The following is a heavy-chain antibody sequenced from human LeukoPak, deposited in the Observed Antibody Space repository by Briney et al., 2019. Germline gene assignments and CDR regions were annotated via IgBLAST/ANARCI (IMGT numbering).Heavy chain of an antibody. V-gene: IGHV3-23*01. J-gene: IGHJ5*02. Sequence: PGGSLRLSCAASGFTFSSYAMSGVRQAPGKGLEWVSAISSSGGSTYYADSVKGRFTTSRDNSKNTLYLQMTSLRAEDTAVYYCAKDTIAAAGTRWFDPWGKGTLVTVSS. CDR2: ISSSGGST. D-gene: IGHD6-13*01. CDR3: AKDTIAAAGTRWFDP. CDR1: GFTFSSYA.